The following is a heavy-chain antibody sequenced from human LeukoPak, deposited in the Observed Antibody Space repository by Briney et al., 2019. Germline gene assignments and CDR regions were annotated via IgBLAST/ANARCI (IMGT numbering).Heavy chain of an antibody. Sequence: ASVKVSCTASGYTFTGYYMHWGRQAPGQGLEWMGRINPNSGGTNYAQKFQGRVTMTRDTSISTAYMELSRLRSDDTAVYYCARDSGEMATPFDYWGQGTLVTVSS. CDR2: INPNSGGT. CDR3: ARDSGEMATPFDY. D-gene: IGHD5-24*01. CDR1: GYTFTGYY. J-gene: IGHJ4*02. V-gene: IGHV1-2*06.